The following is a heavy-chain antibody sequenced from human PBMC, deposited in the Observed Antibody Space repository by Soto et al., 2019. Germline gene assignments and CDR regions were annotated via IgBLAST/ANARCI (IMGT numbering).Heavy chain of an antibody. D-gene: IGHD6-19*01. CDR2: IIPIFGTA. CDR3: ASPGGCGSGWDSNYFKC. J-gene: IGHJ4*02. Sequence: PGPQVKVSCKASGGTFSSYAISWVRQAPGQGLEWMGGIIPIFGTANYAQKFQGRVTITADESTSTAYMELSSLRSEDTAVSYCASPGGCGSGWDSNYFKCWHKGPLVTVSS. V-gene: IGHV1-69*13. CDR1: GGTFSSYA.